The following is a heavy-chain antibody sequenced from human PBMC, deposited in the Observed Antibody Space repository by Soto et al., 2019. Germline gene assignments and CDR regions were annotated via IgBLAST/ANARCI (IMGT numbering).Heavy chain of an antibody. CDR1: GGTFSNYG. D-gene: IGHD1-26*01. J-gene: IGHJ6*02. V-gene: IGHV1-69*01. Sequence: QVQLVQSGAEVKKPGSSVKVSCKASGGTFSNYGISWVRQAPGQGLEWMGGIIPMFGTSNYAQKCQGRVTITADASTSTAYMELSSLRSEDTAVYYCARDRTSTLVDRYYSMDVWGQGTTVTVSS. CDR2: IIPMFGTS. CDR3: ARDRTSTLVDRYYSMDV.